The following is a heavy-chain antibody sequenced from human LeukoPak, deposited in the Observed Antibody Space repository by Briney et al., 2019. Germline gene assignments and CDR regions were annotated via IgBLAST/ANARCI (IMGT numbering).Heavy chain of an antibody. D-gene: IGHD2-8*01. V-gene: IGHV3-43*02. CDR1: GFTFDDYA. CDR3: AKDGQDIVLMVYATFAFDI. CDR2: ISGDGGST. Sequence: GGSLRLSCVASGFTFDDYAMHWVRQAPGKGLEWVSLISGDGGSTYYADSVKGRFTISRDNSKNSLYLQMNSLRTEDTALYYCAKDGQDIVLMVYATFAFDIWGQGTTVTVSS. J-gene: IGHJ3*02.